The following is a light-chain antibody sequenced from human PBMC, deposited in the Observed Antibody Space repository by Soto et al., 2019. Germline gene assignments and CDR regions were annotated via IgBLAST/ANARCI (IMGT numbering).Light chain of an antibody. Sequence: EIAMPQSPATLSVSPGASATLSCRASQSVRSNLAWYQQKPGQAPRLLIYGISTRATGVPTRISGSGSGTEFTLTISSLQSEDVAVYYCQQYNSWPLTFGEGTKVDIK. V-gene: IGKV3D-15*01. CDR1: QSVRSN. J-gene: IGKJ4*01. CDR2: GIS. CDR3: QQYNSWPLT.